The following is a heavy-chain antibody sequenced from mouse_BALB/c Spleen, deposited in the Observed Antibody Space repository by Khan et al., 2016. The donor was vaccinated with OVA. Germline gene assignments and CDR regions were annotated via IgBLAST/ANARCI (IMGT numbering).Heavy chain of an antibody. V-gene: IGHV3-2*02. CDR3: ARRAYYGNWYFDV. Sequence: EVQLVESGPGLVKPSPSLSLTCTVTGYSITSDYAWNWIRQFPGNKLELMGYISYSGSTNYNPSLKSRISLTRDTSKNQFFLQLNSVTTEDTATYYCARRAYYGNWYFDVWGAGTTVTVSS. D-gene: IGHD2-1*01. CDR1: GYSITSDYA. CDR2: ISYSGST. J-gene: IGHJ1*01.